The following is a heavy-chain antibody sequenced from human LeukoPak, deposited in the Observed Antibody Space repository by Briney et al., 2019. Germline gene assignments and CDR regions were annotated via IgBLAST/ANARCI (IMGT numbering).Heavy chain of an antibody. CDR2: ISSSSSYI. CDR1: GFTFSSYS. J-gene: IGHJ6*02. D-gene: IGHD6-13*01. Sequence: GGSLRLSCAASGFTFSSYSMNWVRQAPGKGLEWVSSISSSSSYIYYADSVKGRFTISRDNAKNSLYLQMNSLRAEDTAVYYCARDEQGSSTSYGMDVWGQGTTVTVSS. V-gene: IGHV3-21*01. CDR3: ARDEQGSSTSYGMDV.